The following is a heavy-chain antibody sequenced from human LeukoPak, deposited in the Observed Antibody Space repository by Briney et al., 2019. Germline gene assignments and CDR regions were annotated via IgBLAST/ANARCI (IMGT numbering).Heavy chain of an antibody. CDR1: GVSFSGYY. Sequence: PSETLSLTCAVYGVSFSGYYWSWIRQPPGKGLEWIGEINHSGSTNYNPSLKSRVTISVDTSKNQFSLRLSSVTAADTAMYYCARVAGGVNWFDPWGQGTLVTVSS. J-gene: IGHJ5*02. V-gene: IGHV4-34*01. CDR3: ARVAGGVNWFDP. CDR2: INHSGST. D-gene: IGHD6-13*01.